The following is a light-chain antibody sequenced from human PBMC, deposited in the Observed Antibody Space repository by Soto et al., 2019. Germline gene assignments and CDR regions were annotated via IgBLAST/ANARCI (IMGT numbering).Light chain of an antibody. V-gene: IGKV3-11*01. Sequence: EIVWTQSPATLSLSPGEIATPSYRASQSGSTYLAWYQQKPGQAPRLLIYDPSTRATGIPARFSASGSGTDFTLTISSLEAEDCADYYCQERSNWPLTFGGGTKVEIK. CDR3: QERSNWPLT. CDR1: QSGSTY. CDR2: DPS. J-gene: IGKJ4*01.